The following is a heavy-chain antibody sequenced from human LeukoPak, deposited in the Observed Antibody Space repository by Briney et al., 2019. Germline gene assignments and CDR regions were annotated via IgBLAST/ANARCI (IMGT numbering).Heavy chain of an antibody. Sequence: QPGGSLRLSCAASGFTFADYGMTWVRQAPGKGLEWVAGINWNGGGTGYADSVKDRFTISRDNAKNSLYLQIHSLRGEDTAFYYCARDRPSGYYFDLWGQGTLVTVSS. V-gene: IGHV3-20*04. CDR3: ARDRPSGYYFDL. CDR2: INWNGGGT. CDR1: GFTFADYG. J-gene: IGHJ4*02. D-gene: IGHD3-10*01.